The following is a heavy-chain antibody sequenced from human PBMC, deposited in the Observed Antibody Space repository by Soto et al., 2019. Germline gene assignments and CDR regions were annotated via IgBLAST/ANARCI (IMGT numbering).Heavy chain of an antibody. CDR3: ASVAGLRFVEWLY. CDR1: ASTFPNYG. J-gene: IGHJ4*02. CDR2: ISAYNVNT. V-gene: IGHV1-18*04. D-gene: IGHD3-3*01. Sequence: SGHVSCKASASTFPNYGLGWVQQAPGQGLEWMGWISAYNVNTNYAQNLQGRVSMTTDTAKSTDYMELRRLRSENTAVYYGASVAGLRFVEWLYWGQGTLVTGSS.